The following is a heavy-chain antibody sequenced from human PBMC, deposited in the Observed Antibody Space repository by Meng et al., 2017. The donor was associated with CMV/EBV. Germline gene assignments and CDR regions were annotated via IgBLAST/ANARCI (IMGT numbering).Heavy chain of an antibody. V-gene: IGHV3-74*01. Sequence: GGSLRLSCTASGFTFGNFWMHWVRQAPGKGLVWVSRIIGDGSITNYADSVKGRFTISRDNAKNTVYLHMDSLRGEDTGAYYCVRDLHIAAADYWGQGTLVTVSS. CDR3: VRDLHIAAADY. D-gene: IGHD6-13*01. CDR2: IIGDGSIT. J-gene: IGHJ4*02. CDR1: GFTFGNFW.